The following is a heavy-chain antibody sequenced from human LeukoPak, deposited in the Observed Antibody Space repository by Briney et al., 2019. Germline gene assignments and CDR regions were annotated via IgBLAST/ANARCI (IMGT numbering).Heavy chain of an antibody. CDR1: GGSISSSSYY. CDR2: IYYSGST. D-gene: IGHD3-10*01. Sequence: PSETLSLTCTVSGGSISSSSYYWGWIRQPPGKGLEWIGSIYYSGSTYYNPSLKSRVTISVDTSKNQFSLKLSSVTAADTAVYYCARVGITMVRGAISPTFDYWGQGTLVTVSS. V-gene: IGHV4-39*07. J-gene: IGHJ4*02. CDR3: ARVGITMVRGAISPTFDY.